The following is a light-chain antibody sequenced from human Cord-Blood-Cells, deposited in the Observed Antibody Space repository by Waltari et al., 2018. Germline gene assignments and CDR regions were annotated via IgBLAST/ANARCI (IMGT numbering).Light chain of an antibody. J-gene: IGKJ4*01. Sequence: DIVLTQSPATLSLSPGERATLSCRASQSVSSYLAWYQQKPGQAPRPLIYDASNRAPGIPARFSGSGSGTDFTLTISSLEPEGFAVYYCQQRSNWLTVGGGTKVEIK. CDR3: QQRSNWLT. CDR1: QSVSSY. CDR2: DAS. V-gene: IGKV3-11*01.